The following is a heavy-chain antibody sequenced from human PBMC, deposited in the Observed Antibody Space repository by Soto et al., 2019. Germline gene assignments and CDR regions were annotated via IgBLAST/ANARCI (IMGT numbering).Heavy chain of an antibody. D-gene: IGHD3-3*02. Sequence: GGSLRLSCVASGFTFGDYTMSWFRQAPGGGLEWVSFIRSKAYGATTEYAASVKGRFTISRDDAKSIAYLQMNSLKSEDTAVYYCARALASSDKDDFYRMDGWGQGTTVTVSS. CDR2: IRSKAYGATT. V-gene: IGHV3-49*03. CDR3: ARALASSDKDDFYRMDG. J-gene: IGHJ6*02. CDR1: GFTFGDYT.